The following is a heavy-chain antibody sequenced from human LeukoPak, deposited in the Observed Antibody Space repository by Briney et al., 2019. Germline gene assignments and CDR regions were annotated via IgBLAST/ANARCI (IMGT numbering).Heavy chain of an antibody. CDR1: GYMFSGFG. D-gene: IGHD3-22*01. CDR3: AREGGHIVVITTRKAFDH. J-gene: IGHJ4*02. CDR2: ISGHDGNT. V-gene: IGHV1-18*01. Sequence: GASVEVSCKASGYMFSGFGISWIRQVPGQGPEWMGWISGHDGNTVYAEKFKGRLTLTTDASTNTAYMDLSSLKSDDTALYYCAREGGHIVVITTRKAFDHWGQGTLVTVSS.